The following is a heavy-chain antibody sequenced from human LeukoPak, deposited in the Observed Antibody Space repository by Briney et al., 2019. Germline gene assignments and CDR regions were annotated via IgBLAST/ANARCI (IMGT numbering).Heavy chain of an antibody. Sequence: PSETLSLTCTVSGGSISSGDYYWSWIRQPPGKGLEWIGYIYYSGSTYYNPSLKSRVTISVDTSKNQFSLKLSSVTAADTAVYYCARLQGYCSSTSCYPYNWFDPWGQGTLVTVSS. V-gene: IGHV4-30-4*08. J-gene: IGHJ5*02. CDR3: ARLQGYCSSTSCYPYNWFDP. D-gene: IGHD2-2*01. CDR1: GGSISSGDYY. CDR2: IYYSGST.